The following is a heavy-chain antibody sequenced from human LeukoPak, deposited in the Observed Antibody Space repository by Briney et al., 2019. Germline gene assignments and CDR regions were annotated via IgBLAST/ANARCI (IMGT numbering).Heavy chain of an antibody. V-gene: IGHV3-23*01. CDR3: AKDQVYYDSSGY. D-gene: IGHD3-22*01. CDR2: ISGSGGST. Sequence: GGSLRLSCAASRFTFSSYAMSWVRQAPGKGLEWVSAISGSGGSTYYADSVKGRFTISRDNSKNTLYLQMNSLRAEDTAVYYCAKDQVYYDSSGYWGQGTLVTVSS. CDR1: RFTFSSYA. J-gene: IGHJ4*02.